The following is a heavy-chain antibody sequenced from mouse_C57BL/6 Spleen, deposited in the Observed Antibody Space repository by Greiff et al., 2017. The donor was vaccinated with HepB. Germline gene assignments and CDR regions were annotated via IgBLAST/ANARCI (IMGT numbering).Heavy chain of an antibody. Sequence: EVMLVESGGGLVKPGGSLKLSCAASGFTFSSYAMSWVRQTPEKRLEWVATISDGGSYTYYPDNVKGRFTISRDNAKNNLYLQMSHLKSEDTAMYYCARVGDGNDYFDYWGQGTTLTVSS. CDR2: ISDGGSYT. CDR3: ARVGDGNDYFDY. CDR1: GFTFSSYA. V-gene: IGHV5-4*03. J-gene: IGHJ2*01. D-gene: IGHD2-1*01.